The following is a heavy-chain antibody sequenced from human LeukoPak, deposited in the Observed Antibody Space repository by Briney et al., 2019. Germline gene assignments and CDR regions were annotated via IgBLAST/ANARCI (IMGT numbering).Heavy chain of an antibody. J-gene: IGHJ4*02. D-gene: IGHD3-16*01. CDR3: ARSTGPGGYFDF. Sequence: ASVKVSCKASGYTFISRGIHWVRQAPGQRLEWMAWINTDNSNTKRSQTLLGRVTITRDTSATTAYMELSSLRFEDTAVYYCARSTGPGGYFDFWGQGTLVTVSS. CDR1: GYTFISRG. CDR2: INTDNSNT. V-gene: IGHV1-3*04.